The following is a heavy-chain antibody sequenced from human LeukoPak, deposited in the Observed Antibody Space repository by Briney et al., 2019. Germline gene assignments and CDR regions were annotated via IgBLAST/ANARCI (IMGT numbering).Heavy chain of an antibody. CDR2: INHSGST. Sequence: PSETLSLTCAVYGGSFSGYYWSWIRQPPGRGLEWIGEINHSGSTNYNPSLKSRVTISVDTSKNQFSLKLSSVTAADTAVYYCARDRGGIPYYYGSSGTYFDYWGQGTLVTVSS. D-gene: IGHD3-22*01. V-gene: IGHV4-34*01. CDR1: GGSFSGYY. J-gene: IGHJ4*02. CDR3: ARDRGGIPYYYGSSGTYFDY.